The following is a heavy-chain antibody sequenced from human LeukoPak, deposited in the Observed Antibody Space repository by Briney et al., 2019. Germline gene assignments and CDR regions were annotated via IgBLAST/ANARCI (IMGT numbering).Heavy chain of an antibody. CDR1: GGSISSYY. CDR3: ARARVRRITIFGVVTGPYFDY. Sequence: SETLSLTCTVSGGSISSYYWSWIRQPAGKGLEWIGRIYTSGSTNYNPSLKSRVTMSVDTSKNQFSLKLSSVTAADTAVYYCARARVRRITIFGVVTGPYFDYWGQGTLVTVSS. D-gene: IGHD3-3*01. J-gene: IGHJ4*02. CDR2: IYTSGST. V-gene: IGHV4-4*07.